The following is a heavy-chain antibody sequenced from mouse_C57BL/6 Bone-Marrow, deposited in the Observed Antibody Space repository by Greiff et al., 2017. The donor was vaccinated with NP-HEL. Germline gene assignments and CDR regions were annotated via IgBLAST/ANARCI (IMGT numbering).Heavy chain of an antibody. CDR1: GYTFTSYW. CDR3: AIFITTVVGGYYYAMDY. CDR2: LHPSDSDT. V-gene: IGHV1-74*01. J-gene: IGHJ4*01. Sequence: QVQLQQPGAELVKPGASVKVSCKASGYTFTSYWMHWVKQRPGQGLEWIGRLHPSDSDTNYNQKFKGKATLTVDKSSSTAYMQLSSLTSEDSAVYYCAIFITTVVGGYYYAMDYWGQGTSVTVSS. D-gene: IGHD1-1*01.